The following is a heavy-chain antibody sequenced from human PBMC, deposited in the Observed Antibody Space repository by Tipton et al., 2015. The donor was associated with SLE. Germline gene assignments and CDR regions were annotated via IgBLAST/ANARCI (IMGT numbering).Heavy chain of an antibody. J-gene: IGHJ4*02. CDR3: ARYFYDSSGVCLFDL. D-gene: IGHD3-22*01. Sequence: SLRLSCTASGFNFNYYWMHWVRQVPGKGLLWVSHINSGGTTYYNPSLQGRLSMSLDTSKNQLSLQLSSVTSADTAVYYCARYFYDSSGVCLFDLWGQGTLVTVSS. V-gene: IGHV3-74*01. CDR2: INSGGTT. CDR1: GFNFNYYW.